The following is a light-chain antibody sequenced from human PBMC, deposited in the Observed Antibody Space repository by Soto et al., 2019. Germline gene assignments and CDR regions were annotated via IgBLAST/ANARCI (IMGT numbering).Light chain of an antibody. CDR2: KAS. CDR3: QHYNSYSEA. Sequence: DIQMTQSPSTLSGSVGARVTITCRASQTISSWLAWYQQKPGKAPKLLIYKASTLKSGVPSRFRGSGSGTEFTLTISSLQPDDFATYYCQHYNSYSEAFGQGTKVERK. J-gene: IGKJ1*01. V-gene: IGKV1-5*03. CDR1: QTISSW.